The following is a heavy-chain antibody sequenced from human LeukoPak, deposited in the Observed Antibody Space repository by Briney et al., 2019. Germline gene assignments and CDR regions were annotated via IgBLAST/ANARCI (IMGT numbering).Heavy chain of an antibody. CDR1: GGSICSYY. J-gene: IGHJ4*02. D-gene: IGHD6-6*01. CDR3: ASGIAARPGYFDY. V-gene: IGHV4-59*01. Sequence: SETLSLTCTVSGGSICSYYWSWIRQPPGKGLEWIGYIYYSGSTNYNPSLKSRVTISVDTSKNQFSLKLSSVTAADTAVYYCASGIAARPGYFDYWGQGTLVTVSS. CDR2: IYYSGST.